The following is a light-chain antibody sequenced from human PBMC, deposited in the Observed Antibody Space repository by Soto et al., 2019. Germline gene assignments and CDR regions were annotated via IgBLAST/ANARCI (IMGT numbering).Light chain of an antibody. CDR2: GAS. J-gene: IGKJ1*01. CDR3: QQYNNWPPWT. V-gene: IGKV3-15*01. CDR1: QSVTTN. Sequence: EVVMTQSPATLSVSPGGRATLSCRASQSVTTNMAWYQQKPGQAPRLLIYGASTRATGIPARFSGSGSGTDFTLTISSLQSEDFAVYYCQQYNNWPPWTFGQGTKVDIK.